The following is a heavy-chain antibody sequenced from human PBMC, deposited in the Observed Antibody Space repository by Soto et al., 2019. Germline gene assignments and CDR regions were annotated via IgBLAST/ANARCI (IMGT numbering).Heavy chain of an antibody. CDR1: GGTFSSYA. CDR3: ARDGVGATPAYYYGMDV. Sequence: QVQLAQSGAEVKKPGSSVKVSCKASGGTFSSYAISWVRQAPGQGLEWMGGIIPIFGTANYAQKFQGRVTITADESTSTAYMELSSLRSEDTAVYYCARDGVGATPAYYYGMDVWGQGTTVTVSS. CDR2: IIPIFGTA. J-gene: IGHJ6*02. V-gene: IGHV1-69*01. D-gene: IGHD1-26*01.